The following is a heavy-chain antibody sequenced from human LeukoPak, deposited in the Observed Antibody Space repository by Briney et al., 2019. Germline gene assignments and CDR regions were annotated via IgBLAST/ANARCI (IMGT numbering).Heavy chain of an antibody. CDR3: AKAWFGERSGGGFDY. D-gene: IGHD3-10*01. V-gene: IGHV3-43*02. CDR1: GFTFDDYA. CDR2: ISGDGGST. J-gene: IGHJ4*02. Sequence: GGSLRLSCAASGFTFDDYAMHWVRHAPGKGLEWVSLISGDGGSTYYADSVKGRFTISRDNSKNSLYLQMNSLRTEDTALYYCAKAWFGERSGGGFDYWGQGTLVTVSS.